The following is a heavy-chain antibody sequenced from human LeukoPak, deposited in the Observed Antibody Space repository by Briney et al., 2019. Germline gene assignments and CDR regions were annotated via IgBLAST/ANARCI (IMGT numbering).Heavy chain of an antibody. CDR3: ASMIVVVPAAYDY. V-gene: IGHV3-7*01. Sequence: GGSLRLSCAASGFTFSSYWMSLVRQAPGKGLEWVANIKQDGSEKYYVDSVKGRFTISRDNAKNSLYLQMNSLRAEDTAVYYCASMIVVVPAAYDYWGQGTLVTVSS. J-gene: IGHJ4*02. D-gene: IGHD2-2*01. CDR1: GFTFSSYW. CDR2: IKQDGSEK.